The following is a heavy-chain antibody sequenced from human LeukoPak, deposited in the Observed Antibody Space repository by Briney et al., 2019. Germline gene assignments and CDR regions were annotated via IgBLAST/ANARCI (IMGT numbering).Heavy chain of an antibody. CDR2: IYTGVYTSGRP. CDR1: GGSINSYY. J-gene: IGHJ3*02. D-gene: IGHD3-22*01. CDR3: ARGSYYYDSSNYFNAILDI. Sequence: SETLSLTCTVSGGSINSYYWSWIRQPPGKGLEWIGYIYTGVYTSGRPKYNPSLMSRVTISVDPSKNKFSLKLSSVTAADTAMYFCARGSYYYDSSNYFNAILDIWGQGTMVTVSS. V-gene: IGHV4-4*09.